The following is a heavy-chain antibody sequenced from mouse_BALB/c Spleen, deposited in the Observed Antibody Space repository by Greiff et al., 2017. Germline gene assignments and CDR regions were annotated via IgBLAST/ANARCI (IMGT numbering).Heavy chain of an antibody. CDR2: IYPGNSGT. D-gene: IGHD2-1*01. J-gene: IGHJ2*01. CDR3: TRQYGTDYFDY. CDR1: GFTFTSYL. V-gene: IGHV1-5*01. Sequence: VQLLESGTVLARPGASLKISCTASGFTFTSYLMPWVKQRPGQGLEWVGAIYPGNSGTSYNQKFKGQVKLTAVTSASTAYLELSSLTNEDSAVYYCTRQYGTDYFDYWGQGTTLTVSS.